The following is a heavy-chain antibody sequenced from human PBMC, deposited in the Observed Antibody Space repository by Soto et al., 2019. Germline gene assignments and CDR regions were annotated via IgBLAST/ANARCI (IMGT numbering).Heavy chain of an antibody. J-gene: IGHJ6*02. CDR2: LYWDDDK. CDR3: VQSLCGGDCLEIYSSHAYNGLDV. D-gene: IGHD2-21*02. CDR1: GLSLRTTGVG. V-gene: IGHV2-5*02. Sequence: QVTLKESGPTLVKPTQTLTLTCTVSGLSLRTTGVGVGWVRQPPGKALEWLALLYWDDDKRYSPSLRSRLTIAKDISEKQVVLTMTNIDTGDTATYYCVQSLCGGDCLEIYSSHAYNGLDVWGQGTTVTVSS.